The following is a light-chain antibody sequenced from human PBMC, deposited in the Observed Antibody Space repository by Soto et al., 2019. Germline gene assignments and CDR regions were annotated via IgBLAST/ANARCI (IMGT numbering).Light chain of an antibody. CDR1: QSVSSY. CDR2: AAS. Sequence: EIVLTQSPATLSLSPGERATLSCRASQSVSSYLAWYQHKPCQAPRLLIYAASSRATGSPDRFSGGGSGTDFTLTISRLEPEDFAVYYCQQYGYSPITFGQGTRLEI. CDR3: QQYGYSPIT. J-gene: IGKJ5*01. V-gene: IGKV3-20*01.